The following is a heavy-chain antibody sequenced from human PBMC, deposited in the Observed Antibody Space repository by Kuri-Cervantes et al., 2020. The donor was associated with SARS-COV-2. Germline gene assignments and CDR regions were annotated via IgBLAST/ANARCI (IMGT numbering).Heavy chain of an antibody. J-gene: IGHJ6*04. V-gene: IGHV4-59*04. CDR3: ARPGGFLDV. CDR1: GGSISSYY. CDR2: IYHSGST. Sequence: SETLSLTCTVSGGSISSYYWSWIRQPPGKGLEWIGSIYHSGSTYYNPSLKSRVTISVDTSKNQFSLKLSSVTAADTAVYYCARPGGFLDVWGKGTTVTVSS. D-gene: IGHD4-23*01.